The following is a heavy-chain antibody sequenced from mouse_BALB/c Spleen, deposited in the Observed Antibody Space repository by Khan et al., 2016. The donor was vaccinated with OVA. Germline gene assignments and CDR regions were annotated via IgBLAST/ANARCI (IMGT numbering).Heavy chain of an antibody. J-gene: IGHJ3*01. Sequence: EVKLLESGPGLVKPSQSLSLTCTVTGYSITSDYAWNWIRQFPGNKLEWMGYISYSGSTSYNPSLKSRISITRDTSKNQFFLQLNSVTTEDTATDYCARSPPVGDLWFAYWGQGTLVTVAA. CDR3: ARSPPVGDLWFAY. D-gene: IGHD3-3*01. V-gene: IGHV3-2*02. CDR2: ISYSGST. CDR1: GYSITSDYA.